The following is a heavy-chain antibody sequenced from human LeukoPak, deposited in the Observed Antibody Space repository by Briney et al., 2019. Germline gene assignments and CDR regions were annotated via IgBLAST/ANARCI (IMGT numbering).Heavy chain of an antibody. D-gene: IGHD2-21*01. CDR2: IIPILGIA. J-gene: IGHJ4*02. V-gene: IGHV1-69*04. CDR1: EGTFSSYT. CDR3: ARDFYCGGDCYLPFDY. Sequence: SVKVSCKASEGTFSSYTISWVRQAPGQGLEWMGRIIPILGIANYAQKFQGRVTITADKPTSTAYMELSSLRSEDTAVYYCARDFYCGGDCYLPFDYWGQGTLVTVSS.